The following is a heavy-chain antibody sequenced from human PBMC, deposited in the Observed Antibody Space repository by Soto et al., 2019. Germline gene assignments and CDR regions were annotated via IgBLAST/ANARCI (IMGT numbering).Heavy chain of an antibody. J-gene: IGHJ4*02. D-gene: IGHD3-22*01. Sequence: GASVKVSCKASGYTFTSYGISWMRQAPGQGLEWMGWISAYNGNTNYAQKLQGRVTTTTDTSTSTAYMELRSLRSDDTAVYYCARVDNYYDSSGYYPLFDYWGQGTLVTVSS. CDR1: GYTFTSYG. V-gene: IGHV1-18*01. CDR3: ARVDNYYDSSGYYPLFDY. CDR2: ISAYNGNT.